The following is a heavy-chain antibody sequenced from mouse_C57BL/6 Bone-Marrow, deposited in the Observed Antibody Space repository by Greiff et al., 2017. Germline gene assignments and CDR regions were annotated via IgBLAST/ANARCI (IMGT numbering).Heavy chain of an antibody. D-gene: IGHD3-3*01. V-gene: IGHV5-9*01. CDR3: ARRGDHTPAKGGFAY. CDR1: GFTFSSYT. CDR2: ISGGGGNT. Sequence: EVKLVESGGGLVKPGGSLKLSCAASGFTFSSYTMSWVRQTPEKRLEWVATISGGGGNTYYPDSVQGRFTISRDTAKNTLYLQMSSLRSGDTALYYCARRGDHTPAKGGFAYWGQGTLVTVSA. J-gene: IGHJ3*01.